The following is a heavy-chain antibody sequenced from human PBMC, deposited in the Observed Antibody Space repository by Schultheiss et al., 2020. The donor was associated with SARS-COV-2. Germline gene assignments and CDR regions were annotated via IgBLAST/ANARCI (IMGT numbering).Heavy chain of an antibody. D-gene: IGHD2-15*01. CDR2: IRSNGRDK. Sequence: GGSLRLSCAASGFAFSSYAMSWVRQAPGKGLEFVASIRSNGRDKYYADSMEGRFTVSRDNANNSLYLEMHSLTAEDTAVYFCVRDRSWWTPYNCFDLWGRGTLVTVSS. CDR1: GFAFSSYA. V-gene: IGHV3-21*01. J-gene: IGHJ5*02. CDR3: VRDRSWWTPYNCFDL.